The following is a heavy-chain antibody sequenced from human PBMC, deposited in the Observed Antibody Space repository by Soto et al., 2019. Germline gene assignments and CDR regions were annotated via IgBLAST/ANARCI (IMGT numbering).Heavy chain of an antibody. D-gene: IGHD3-16*01. CDR3: AKVAGGLGYFDF. CDR2: ISASGGNI. V-gene: IGHV3-23*01. J-gene: IGHJ2*01. CDR1: EFILSYYA. Sequence: LIRSGVASEFILSYYAMTVVRQAPGKGLERVATISASGGNIEYTDSLKGRFTISRDNSKNTLYLQLNGLTADDTAVHYCAKVAGGLGYFDFWGRGTMVPVSS.